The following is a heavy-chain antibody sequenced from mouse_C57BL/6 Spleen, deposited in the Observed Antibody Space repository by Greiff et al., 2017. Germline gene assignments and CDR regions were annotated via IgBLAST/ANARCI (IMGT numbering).Heavy chain of an antibody. Sequence: QVQLQQSGPELVKPGASVKISCKASGYAFSSSWMNWVKQRPGKGLEWIGRIYPGDGDTNYNGKFKGKATLTADKSSSTAYMQLSSLTSGDSAVYFCARPSSCYGSSAGWFAYWGQGTLVTVSA. J-gene: IGHJ3*01. V-gene: IGHV1-82*01. CDR2: IYPGDGDT. CDR3: ARPSSCYGSSAGWFAY. D-gene: IGHD1-1*01. CDR1: GYAFSSSW.